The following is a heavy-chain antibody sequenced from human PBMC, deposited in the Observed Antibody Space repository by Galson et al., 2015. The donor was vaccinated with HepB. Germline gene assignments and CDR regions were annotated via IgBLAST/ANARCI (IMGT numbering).Heavy chain of an antibody. Sequence: SLRLSCAASGFTFSSYWMSWVRQAPGKGLEWVANIKQDGSEKYYVDSVKGRFTISRDNAQNSVWLQMNSLRVEDTAVYYCATDYEGYWGRGTLVTVSS. CDR1: GFTFSSYW. D-gene: IGHD4-17*01. J-gene: IGHJ4*02. V-gene: IGHV3-7*01. CDR3: ATDYEGY. CDR2: IKQDGSEK.